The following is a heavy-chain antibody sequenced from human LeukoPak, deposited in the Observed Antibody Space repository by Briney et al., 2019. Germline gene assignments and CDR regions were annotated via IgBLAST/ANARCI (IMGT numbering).Heavy chain of an antibody. Sequence: SGGSLRLSCAASGFTFSSYWMSWVRQAPGKGLEWVANIKQDGSEKYYVDSVKGRFTISRDNAKNSLYLQMNSLRAEDTAVYYCAREKIPGYSSGWSAGFDYWGQGTLVTVSS. CDR3: AREKIPGYSSGWSAGFDY. CDR2: IKQDGSEK. V-gene: IGHV3-7*01. D-gene: IGHD6-19*01. CDR1: GFTFSSYW. J-gene: IGHJ4*02.